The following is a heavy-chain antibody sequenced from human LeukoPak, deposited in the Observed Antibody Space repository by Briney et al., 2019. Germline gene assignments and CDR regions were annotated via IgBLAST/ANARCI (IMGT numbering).Heavy chain of an antibody. J-gene: IGHJ5*02. D-gene: IGHD3-16*02. CDR2: IYYSGST. Sequence: SETLSLTCTVSGGSISSSSYYWGWIRQPPGKGLEWIGSIYYSGSTYYNPSLKSRVTISVDTSKNQFSLKLSSVTAADTAVYYCARSDPLADWFDPWGQGTLVTVSS. CDR3: ARSDPLADWFDP. V-gene: IGHV4-39*01. CDR1: GGSISSSSYY.